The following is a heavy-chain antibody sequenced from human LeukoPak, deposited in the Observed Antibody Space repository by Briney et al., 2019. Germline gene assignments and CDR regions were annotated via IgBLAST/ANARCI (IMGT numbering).Heavy chain of an antibody. CDR2: ISGSGGGT. D-gene: IGHD6-19*01. J-gene: IGHJ4*02. CDR3: AKHLAYSSGWYYFDY. Sequence: GGSLRLSCAASGFTFSSYAMSWVRQAPGKGLEWVSAISGSGGGTYYADSVKGRFTISRDNSKNTLYLQINSLRAEDTPVYYCAKHLAYSSGWYYFDYWGQGTLVTVSS. CDR1: GFTFSSYA. V-gene: IGHV3-23*01.